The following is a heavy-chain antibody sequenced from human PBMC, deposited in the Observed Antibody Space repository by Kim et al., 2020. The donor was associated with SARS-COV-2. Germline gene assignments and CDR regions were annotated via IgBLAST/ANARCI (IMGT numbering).Heavy chain of an antibody. CDR3: AKDRGGATPYYYYGMDV. J-gene: IGHJ6*02. D-gene: IGHD1-26*01. V-gene: IGHV3-23*01. Sequence: VKGRFTISRDHTKNTLYLQMNSVRAEDTAVYYCAKDRGGATPYYYYGMDVWGQGTTVTVSS.